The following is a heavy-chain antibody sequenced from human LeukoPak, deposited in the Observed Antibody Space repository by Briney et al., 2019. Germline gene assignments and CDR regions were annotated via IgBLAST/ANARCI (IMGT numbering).Heavy chain of an antibody. Sequence: GGSLRLSCAASGFTFSSYSMNWVRQAPGKGLEWVSYISSSSSTIYYADSVKGRFTISRDNAKNSLYLQMNSLRAEDTAVYYCAREGGIVGATHFDYWGQGTLVTVSS. D-gene: IGHD1-26*01. J-gene: IGHJ4*02. CDR3: AREGGIVGATHFDY. V-gene: IGHV3-48*01. CDR1: GFTFSSYS. CDR2: ISSSSSTI.